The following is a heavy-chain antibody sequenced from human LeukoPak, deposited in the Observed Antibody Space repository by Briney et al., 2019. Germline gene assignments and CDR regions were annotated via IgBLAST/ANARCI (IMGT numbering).Heavy chain of an antibody. CDR3: ARNYYDSSGYYYANYYYMDV. V-gene: IGHV1-18*01. CDR2: ISAYNGNT. J-gene: IGHJ6*03. D-gene: IGHD3-22*01. CDR1: GYTFTSYG. Sequence: ASVKVSCKASGYTFTSYGISWVRQAPGQGLEWMGWISAYNGNTNYAQKLQGRVTMTTDTSTSTAYMELRSLRPDDTAVYYCARNYYDSSGYYYANYYYMDVWGKGTTVTVSS.